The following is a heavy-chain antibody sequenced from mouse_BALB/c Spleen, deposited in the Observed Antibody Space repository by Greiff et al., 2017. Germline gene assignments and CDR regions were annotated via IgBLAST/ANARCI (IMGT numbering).Heavy chain of an antibody. V-gene: IGHV1-14*01. J-gene: IGHJ4*01. Sequence: VQLQQSGPELVKPGASVKMSCKASGYTFTSYVMHWVKQKPGQGLEWIGYINPYNDGTKYNEKFKGKATLTSDKSSSTAYMELSSLTSEDSAVYYCARVRNSDYYAMDYWGQGTSVTVSS. CDR2: INPYNDGT. CDR3: ARVRNSDYYAMDY. CDR1: GYTFTSYV.